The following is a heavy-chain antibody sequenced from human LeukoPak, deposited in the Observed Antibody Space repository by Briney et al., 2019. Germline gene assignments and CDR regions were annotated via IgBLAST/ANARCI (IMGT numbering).Heavy chain of an antibody. V-gene: IGHV1-2*02. CDR1: GYTFSDYA. J-gene: IGHJ4*02. CDR2: VNPNTGGT. D-gene: IGHD3-10*01. CDR3: AGDMVRGVILRRVLEY. Sequence: EASVKVSCKASGYTFSDYAIHWVRQAPGQGLEWMGWVNPNTGGTSYAQKFQGRVTMTRDTSINTAYMELSRLRSDDTAVYYCAGDMVRGVILRRVLEYWGQGTLVTVSS.